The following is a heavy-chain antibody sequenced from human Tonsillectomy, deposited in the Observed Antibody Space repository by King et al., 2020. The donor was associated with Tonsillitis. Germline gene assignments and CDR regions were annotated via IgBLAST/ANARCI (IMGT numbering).Heavy chain of an antibody. CDR2: IYNSENT. Sequence: QLQESGPGLVKPSQTLSLTCTVSGVSISGGAYYWSWIRQHPGKGLEWIGYIYNSENTYYNPALKSRLTISLDTSKNQFSLRLSSATAADTAVYYCARYEGGVFDPWGQGTLVTVSS. D-gene: IGHD2-15*01. CDR1: GVSISGGAYY. J-gene: IGHJ5*02. CDR3: ARYEGGVFDP. V-gene: IGHV4-31*03.